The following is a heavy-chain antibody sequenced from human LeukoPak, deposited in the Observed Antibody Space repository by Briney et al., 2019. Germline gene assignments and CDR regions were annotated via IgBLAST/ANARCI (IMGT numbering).Heavy chain of an antibody. V-gene: IGHV3-74*01. CDR3: ASRPPGFFGVVPEYYYMDV. Sequence: GGSLRLSCAASGFTLSAYWMHWVRQAPGRGLVWVSRIAPDGSRTDYADSVKGRFTISSDNAKNTLYLQLNSLRPEDTAVYYCASRPPGFFGVVPEYYYMDVWGKGTTVTVSS. CDR2: IAPDGSRT. J-gene: IGHJ6*03. D-gene: IGHD3-3*01. CDR1: GFTLSAYW.